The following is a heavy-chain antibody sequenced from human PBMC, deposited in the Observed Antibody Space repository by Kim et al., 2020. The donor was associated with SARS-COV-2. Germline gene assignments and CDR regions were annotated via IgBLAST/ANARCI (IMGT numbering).Heavy chain of an antibody. CDR1: GYTFTSYA. CDR3: ARDGGSSLGLWFDAFDI. Sequence: ASVKVSCKASGYTFTSYAMHWVRQAPGQRLEWMGWINAGNGNTKYSQKFQGRVTITRDTSASTAYMELSSLRSDDTAVYYCARDGGSSLGLWFDAFDIWGQGTMVTVSS. D-gene: IGHD5-18*01. J-gene: IGHJ3*02. CDR2: INAGNGNT. V-gene: IGHV1-3*01.